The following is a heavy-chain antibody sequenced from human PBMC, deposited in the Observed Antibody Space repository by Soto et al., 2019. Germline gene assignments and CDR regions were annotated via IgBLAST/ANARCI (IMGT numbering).Heavy chain of an antibody. D-gene: IGHD2-2*02. CDR3: ARHDCSSTSCYNFGMDV. CDR1: EYSFTTKW. Sequence: GESLKISCKGSEYSFTTKWISWVRQMPGKGLEWMGRIDPTDSYTKYSPSFQGHVTISADKSITTAYLQWSSLKASDTAMYYCARHDCSSTSCYNFGMDVWGQGTTVTVSS. CDR2: IDPTDSYT. J-gene: IGHJ6*02. V-gene: IGHV5-10-1*01.